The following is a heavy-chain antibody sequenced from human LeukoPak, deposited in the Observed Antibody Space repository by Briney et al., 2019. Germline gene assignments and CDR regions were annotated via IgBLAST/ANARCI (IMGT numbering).Heavy chain of an antibody. Sequence: GASLKVSCKASGYTFSSYYIHWVRQASGQGLEWMGWINPDNGGTNYAQKFQGRVTMTRDMSISTAYMELSRLRSDDTAVYYCARDPSNSGYDYLYYFDYWGQGTLVTVSS. CDR2: INPDNGGT. CDR3: ARDPSNSGYDYLYYFDY. D-gene: IGHD5-12*01. J-gene: IGHJ4*02. V-gene: IGHV1-2*02. CDR1: GYTFSSYY.